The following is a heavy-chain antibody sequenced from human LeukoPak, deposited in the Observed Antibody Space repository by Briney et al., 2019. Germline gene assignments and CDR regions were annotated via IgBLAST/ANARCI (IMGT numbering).Heavy chain of an antibody. CDR2: IYPGDSDT. Sequence: GESLKISCKGPGYSFTSYWIGWVRQMPGKGLEWMGIIYPGDSDTRYSPSFQGQVTISADKSISTAYLQWSSLKASDTAMYYCARQGWGSSSRRQDAFDIWGQGTMVTVSS. CDR1: GYSFTSYW. J-gene: IGHJ3*02. D-gene: IGHD6-13*01. CDR3: ARQGWGSSSRRQDAFDI. V-gene: IGHV5-51*01.